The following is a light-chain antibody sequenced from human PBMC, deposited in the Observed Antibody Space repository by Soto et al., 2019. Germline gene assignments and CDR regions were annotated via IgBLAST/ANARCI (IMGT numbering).Light chain of an antibody. CDR3: QQYETSST. V-gene: IGKV1-5*01. CDR1: ESVSAW. CDR2: DAS. Sequence: DIQMTQSPSTLSASVGDRVAITCRASESVSAWLAWYQQKPGKAPKLLIYDASNLDSGVPSRFSASGSGREFTLTISSLQPDVFATYYCQQYETSSTFGQGNKVEIK. J-gene: IGKJ1*01.